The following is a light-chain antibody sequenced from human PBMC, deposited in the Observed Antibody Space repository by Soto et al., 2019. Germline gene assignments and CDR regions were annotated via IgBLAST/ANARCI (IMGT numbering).Light chain of an antibody. J-gene: IGLJ2*01. Sequence: QSALTQPASVSGSPRQSITISCTGTSSDVGSYTLVSWYQQHPGKAPKLMIYEGSKRPSGVSNRFSGSKSGNTASLTISGLQAEDEDDYYCCSYASSSTVVFGGGTKLTVL. CDR3: CSYASSSTVV. CDR1: SSDVGSYTL. V-gene: IGLV2-14*02. CDR2: EGS.